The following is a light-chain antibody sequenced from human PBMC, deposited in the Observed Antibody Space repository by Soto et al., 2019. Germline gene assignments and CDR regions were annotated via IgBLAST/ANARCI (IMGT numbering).Light chain of an antibody. Sequence: EIVLTQSPATLSLSPGERATLSCRASQSVSSYLAWYQQEPGQAPRLLIYDASNRATGIPARFSGSGSGTDFILSISSLQSEDFAVYYCQQYGSSPRTFGQGTKVDIK. CDR3: QQYGSSPRT. V-gene: IGKV3-11*01. J-gene: IGKJ1*01. CDR1: QSVSSY. CDR2: DAS.